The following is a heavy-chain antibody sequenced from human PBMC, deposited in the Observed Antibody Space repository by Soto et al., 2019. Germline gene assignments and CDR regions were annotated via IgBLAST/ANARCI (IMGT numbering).Heavy chain of an antibody. CDR1: GFSFSAYS. CDR3: ARSYSSSWYFEY. Sequence: QVQLVESGGGVVQPGRSLRLSCAASGFSFSAYSMHWVRQAPGKGLEWVAVISYDGSNKYYANPAKGRFTISRDNSKNTLYLQMNSLRAGDTAVYYCARSYSSSWYFEYWGQGTLVTVSS. CDR2: ISYDGSNK. V-gene: IGHV3-30-3*01. D-gene: IGHD6-13*01. J-gene: IGHJ4*02.